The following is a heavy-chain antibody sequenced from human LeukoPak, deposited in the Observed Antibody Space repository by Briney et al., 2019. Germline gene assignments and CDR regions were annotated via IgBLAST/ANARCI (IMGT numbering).Heavy chain of an antibody. V-gene: IGHV3-23*01. CDR1: GFTFSSYG. CDR2: ISSGGGST. J-gene: IGHJ4*02. CDR3: AKTVARSGRSYLFYFDF. D-gene: IGHD1-26*01. Sequence: GGSLRLSCAASGFTFSSYGMTWVRQAPGKGLEWVSGISSGGGSTYHADSVKGRFTISRDNSKNTLDLQMNILRAEDTAVYYCAKTVARSGRSYLFYFDFWGQGTLVPVSS.